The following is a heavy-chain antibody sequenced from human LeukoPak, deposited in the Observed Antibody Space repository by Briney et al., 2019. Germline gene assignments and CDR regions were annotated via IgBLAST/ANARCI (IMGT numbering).Heavy chain of an antibody. D-gene: IGHD6-13*01. CDR2: IYYSGST. J-gene: IGHJ4*02. V-gene: IGHV4-59*01. CDR3: ARDSSSWYPDY. Sequence: SETLSLTCTVPGGSISSYYWSWIRQPPGEGLEWIGYIYYSGSTNYNPSLKSRVTISVDTSKIQFSLKLSSVTAADTAVYYCARDSSSWYPDYWGQGTLVTVSS. CDR1: GGSISSYY.